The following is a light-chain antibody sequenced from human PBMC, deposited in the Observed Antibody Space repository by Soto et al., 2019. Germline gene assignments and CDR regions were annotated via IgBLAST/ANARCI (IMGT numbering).Light chain of an antibody. J-gene: IGLJ2*01. CDR2: DVN. CDR1: SSDVGNYNY. V-gene: IGLV2-11*01. CDR3: CSYAGSDTYVL. Sequence: QLVLTQPRSVSGSPGQSVTISCTGTSSDVGNYNYVSWYQQHPGKAPKFMMYDVNKRPSGVPDRFSGSKSGNTASLTISGLQAEDEADYYCCSYAGSDTYVLFGGGTKVTVL.